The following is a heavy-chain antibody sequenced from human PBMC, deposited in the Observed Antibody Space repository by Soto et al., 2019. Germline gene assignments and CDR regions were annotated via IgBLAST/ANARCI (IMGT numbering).Heavy chain of an antibody. CDR2: INHSGSA. Sequence: SETLSLTCAVYGGSFHGYYWSWIRQPPGEGLEWIGEINHSGSANYNPTFKSRVFISVDMSKNQMSLQLTSVSAADTAVYYCAKGPQTGYYHSGTFYSSGPWGQGTLVTVSS. J-gene: IGHJ5*02. CDR1: GGSFHGYY. D-gene: IGHD3-9*01. CDR3: AKGPQTGYYHSGTFYSSGP. V-gene: IGHV4-34*01.